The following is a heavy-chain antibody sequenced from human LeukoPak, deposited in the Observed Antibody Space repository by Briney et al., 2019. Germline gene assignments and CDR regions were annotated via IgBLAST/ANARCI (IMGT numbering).Heavy chain of an antibody. D-gene: IGHD2-8*01. CDR3: ARGCCTSAACYPGGVWFDP. V-gene: IGHV4-61*05. CDR1: GGSISSSSYY. J-gene: IGHJ5*02. CDR2: IYYSGST. Sequence: SDTLSLTCSVSGGSISSSSYYWGWIRQPPGKGLEWIGHIYYSGSTHYNPSLKSRVTISLDTSKNQLSLKVTSVTAADTALYYCARGCCTSAACYPGGVWFDPWGQGTLATVSS.